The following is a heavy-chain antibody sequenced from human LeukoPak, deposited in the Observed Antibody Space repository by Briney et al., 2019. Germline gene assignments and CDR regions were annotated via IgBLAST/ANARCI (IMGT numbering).Heavy chain of an antibody. CDR2: IGTAGDT. CDR3: ARGTYGDYFDY. J-gene: IGHJ4*02. V-gene: IGHV3-13*01. D-gene: IGHD4-17*01. CDR1: GFTFSSYD. Sequence: PGGSLRLSCAAAGFTFSSYDMHWVRQATGKGLEWVSAIGTAGDTYYPGSVKGRFTISRENAKNSLYLQMNSLRAGDTAVYYCARGTYGDYFDYWGQGTLVTFSS.